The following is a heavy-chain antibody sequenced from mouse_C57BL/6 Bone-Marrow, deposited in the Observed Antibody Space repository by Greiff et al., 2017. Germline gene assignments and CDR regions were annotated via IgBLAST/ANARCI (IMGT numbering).Heavy chain of an antibody. Sequence: EVQVVESGGGLVQPGGSMKLSCAASGFTFSDAWMDWVRQSPEKGLEWVAEIRNKANNHATYYAESVKGRFTISRDDSKSSVYLQMNSLRAEDTGIYYCTRKPFTVAEAMDYWGQGTSVTVSS. CDR1: GFTFSDAW. D-gene: IGHD1-1*01. CDR3: TRKPFTVAEAMDY. V-gene: IGHV6-6*01. CDR2: IRNKANNHAT. J-gene: IGHJ4*01.